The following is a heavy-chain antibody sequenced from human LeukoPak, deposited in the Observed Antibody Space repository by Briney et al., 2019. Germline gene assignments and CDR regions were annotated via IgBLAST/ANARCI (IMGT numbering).Heavy chain of an antibody. CDR2: ISYDGSNK. V-gene: IGHV3-30*04. D-gene: IGHD1-20*01. CDR3: ARDNNFAFDY. J-gene: IGHJ4*02. Sequence: PGRSLRLSRAASGFTFSSYAMHWVRQAPGKGLEWVAVISYDGSNKYYADSVKGRFTISRDNSKNTLYLQMNSLRAEDTAVYYCARDNNFAFDYWGQGTLVTVSS. CDR1: GFTFSSYA.